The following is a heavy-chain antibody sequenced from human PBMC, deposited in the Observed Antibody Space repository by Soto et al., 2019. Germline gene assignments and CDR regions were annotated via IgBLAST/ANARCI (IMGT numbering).Heavy chain of an antibody. J-gene: IGHJ6*02. CDR2: IDPSDSYT. CDR3: ARVDTAMVPGYYYGMDV. CDR1: GYSFTSYW. V-gene: IGHV5-10-1*01. D-gene: IGHD5-18*01. Sequence: PVASLKISGNGSGYSFTSYWISWVRQMPWKGLEWMGRIDPSDSYTNYSPSFQGHVTISADKSISTAYLQWSSLKASDTAMYYCARVDTAMVPGYYYGMDVWGQGTTVTVSS.